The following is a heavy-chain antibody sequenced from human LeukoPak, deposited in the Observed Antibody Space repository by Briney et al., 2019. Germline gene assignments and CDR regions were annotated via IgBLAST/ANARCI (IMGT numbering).Heavy chain of an antibody. Sequence: SETLSLTCTVSGGSVSSINYYWGWIRQPPGKGLEWIGYIYFGGSTNYNPSLQSRVTISVDTSRNQFSLNLISVTAADTAVYYCARTTVVTDYYFDYWGQGTLVTVSS. J-gene: IGHJ4*02. V-gene: IGHV4-61*01. CDR1: GGSVSSINYY. CDR3: ARTTVVTDYYFDY. D-gene: IGHD4-23*01. CDR2: IYFGGST.